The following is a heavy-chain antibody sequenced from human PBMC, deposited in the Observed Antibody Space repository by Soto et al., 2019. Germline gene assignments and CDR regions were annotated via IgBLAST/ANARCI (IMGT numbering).Heavy chain of an antibody. V-gene: IGHV1-18*01. D-gene: IGHD4-17*01. CDR3: AREPYGDYARGYFQH. CDR1: GYTFTSYG. J-gene: IGHJ1*01. CDR2: ISAYNGNT. Sequence: QVQLVQSGAEVKKPGASVKVSCKASGYTFTSYGISWVRQAPGQGLEWMGWISAYNGNTNYAQQLQGRVTMTTDTSTSTAYMELRSLRSDDTAVYYCAREPYGDYARGYFQHWGQGTLVTVSS.